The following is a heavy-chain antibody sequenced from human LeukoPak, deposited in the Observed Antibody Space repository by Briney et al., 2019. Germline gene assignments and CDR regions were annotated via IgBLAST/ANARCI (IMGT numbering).Heavy chain of an antibody. CDR1: GYTFTTFV. CDR2: INTQNGNT. D-gene: IGHD2/OR15-2a*01. V-gene: IGHV1-18*01. Sequence: ASVKVSCKTSGYTFTTFVITWVRQAPGQGPDWLGWINTQNGNTNFAQRFQGRVTMTADTSTNTAYMGLRSLRSDDTAVYYCARACTTFITQWCFSDYWGQGTLVTVSS. CDR3: ARACTTFITQWCFSDY. J-gene: IGHJ4*02.